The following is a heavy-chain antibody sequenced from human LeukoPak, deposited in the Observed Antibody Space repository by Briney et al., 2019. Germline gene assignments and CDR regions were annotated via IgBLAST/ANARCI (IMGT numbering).Heavy chain of an antibody. V-gene: IGHV3-23*01. Sequence: SGGSLRLSCAASGFTFSSYAMSWVRQAPGKGLEWVSGISGSGAGTYYADSVKGRFTISRDNSKNTLYLQMNSLRAEDTAVYYCAKGLYSGNYYPFNYWGQGTLVTVSS. CDR3: AKGLYSGNYYPFNY. J-gene: IGHJ4*02. CDR1: GFTFSSYA. D-gene: IGHD1-26*01. CDR2: ISGSGAGT.